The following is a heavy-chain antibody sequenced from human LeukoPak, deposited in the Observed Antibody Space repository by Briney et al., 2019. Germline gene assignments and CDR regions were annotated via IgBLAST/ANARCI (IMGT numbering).Heavy chain of an antibody. CDR3: ARQKLLWFGEPYFDY. Sequence: SETLSLTCTVSGGSISSYYWSWIRQPPGKGLEWIGYIYYSGSTNYNPSLKSRVTISVDTSKNQFSLKLSSVTAADTAVYYCARQKLLWFGEPYFDYWGQGTLVTVSS. CDR1: GGSISSYY. CDR2: IYYSGST. J-gene: IGHJ4*02. V-gene: IGHV4-59*08. D-gene: IGHD3-10*01.